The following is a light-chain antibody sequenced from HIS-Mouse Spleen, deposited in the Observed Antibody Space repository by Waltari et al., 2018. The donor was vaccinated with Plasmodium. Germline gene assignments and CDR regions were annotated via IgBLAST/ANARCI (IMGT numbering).Light chain of an antibody. CDR2: QDS. J-gene: IGLJ2*01. Sequence: SYELTHPPSVSVSPGQTVSIPCSGDKLGDKYACWYQQKPGQSTVLVIYQDSKRPSGIPWRVSGSNSGNTATLTISGTKAMDEADYYCQAWDSSTVVFGGGTKLTVL. CDR1: KLGDKY. V-gene: IGLV3-1*01. CDR3: QAWDSSTVV.